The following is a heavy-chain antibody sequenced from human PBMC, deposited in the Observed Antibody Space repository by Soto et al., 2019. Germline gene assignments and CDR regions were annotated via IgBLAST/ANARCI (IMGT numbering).Heavy chain of an antibody. Sequence: SSETLSLTCTVSGGSISSGGYYWSWIRQHPGKGLEWIGYIYYSGSTYYNPSLKSRVTISVDTSKNQFSLKLSSVTAADTAVYYCARGRVGVDFWSGYYPRPHFDYWGQGTLVTVSS. CDR3: ARGRVGVDFWSGYYPRPHFDY. J-gene: IGHJ4*02. CDR2: IYYSGST. CDR1: GGSISSGGYY. D-gene: IGHD3-3*01. V-gene: IGHV4-31*03.